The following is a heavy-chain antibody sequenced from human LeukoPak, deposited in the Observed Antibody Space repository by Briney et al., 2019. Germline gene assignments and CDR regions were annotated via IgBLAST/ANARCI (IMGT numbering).Heavy chain of an antibody. J-gene: IGHJ4*02. CDR3: ARVEADFAIRTSHFDY. V-gene: IGHV4-34*01. CDR2: INLRGST. CDR1: GGSFNDYY. D-gene: IGHD3/OR15-3a*01. Sequence: SETLSLTCAVYGGSFNDYYWNWIRQPPGKGLEWIGEINLRGSTTYNPSLKSRVTISLDESKNQFSPKLSSVTAADTAVYYCARVEADFAIRTSHFDYWGQGTLVTVSS.